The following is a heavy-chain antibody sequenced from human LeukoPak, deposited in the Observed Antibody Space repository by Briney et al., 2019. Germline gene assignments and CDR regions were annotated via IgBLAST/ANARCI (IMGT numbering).Heavy chain of an antibody. J-gene: IGHJ4*02. CDR2: IIPIFGTA. CDR1: GGTFSSYA. D-gene: IGHD3-3*01. V-gene: IGHV1-69*13. CDR3: ARGNYDFWSGYSNEPAFDY. Sequence: SVKVSCKASGGTFSSYAISWVRQAPGQGLEWMGGIIPIFGTANYAQKFQGRVTITADESTSTAYMELSSLRSEDTAVYYCARGNYDFWSGYSNEPAFDYWGQGTLVTVS.